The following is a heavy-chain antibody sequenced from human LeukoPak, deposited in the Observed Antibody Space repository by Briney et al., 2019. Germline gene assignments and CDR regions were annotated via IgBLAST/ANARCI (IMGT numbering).Heavy chain of an antibody. J-gene: IGHJ3*02. CDR2: IYSSGIT. CDR3: ARMGIAAAGTAPNAFDI. Sequence: SETLSLTCTISGGSVDSGSYYWSWIRQSAGKGLEWLGRIYSSGITNYNPSLKSRVTISIDTSKTQFSLKLSSVTAADTAVYYCARMGIAAAGTAPNAFDIWGQGTMVTVSS. V-gene: IGHV4-61*02. CDR1: GGSVDSGSYY. D-gene: IGHD6-13*01.